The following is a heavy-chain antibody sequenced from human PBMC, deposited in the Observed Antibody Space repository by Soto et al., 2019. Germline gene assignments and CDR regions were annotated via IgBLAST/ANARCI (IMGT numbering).Heavy chain of an antibody. CDR3: AREFAYYVSSYSYLAY. V-gene: IGHV6-1*01. CDR2: TYYRSKWYN. Sequence: PSQTLSLTCAFSGDSVSDNSAAWNWIRQSPSRGLEWLGRTYYRSKWYNDYAVSVKSRITVTPDTSKNQFSLHLNSVTHEDTAVYYCAREFAYYVSSYSYLAYWGKGATVTVSS. J-gene: IGHJ4*02. CDR1: GDSVSDNSAA. D-gene: IGHD3-16*01.